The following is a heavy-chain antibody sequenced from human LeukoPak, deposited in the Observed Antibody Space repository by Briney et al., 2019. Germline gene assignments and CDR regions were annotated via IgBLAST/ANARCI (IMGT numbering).Heavy chain of an antibody. CDR2: IGIDSGNT. D-gene: IGHD5-24*01. J-gene: IGHJ4*02. CDR3: ARDYKYAFDN. Sequence: TGGSLRLSCAASGFTFCDYSMNWVRQAPGKGREWISYIGIDSGNTNYADSVKGRFPISGDKAKNSLYLQMNSLRVEDTAVYYCARDYKYAFDNWGQGTLVTVSS. CDR1: GFTFCDYS. V-gene: IGHV3-48*01.